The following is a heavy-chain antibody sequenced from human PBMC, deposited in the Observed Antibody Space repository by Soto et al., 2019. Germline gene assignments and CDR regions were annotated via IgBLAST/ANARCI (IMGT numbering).Heavy chain of an antibody. CDR1: GGSISSGGYY. J-gene: IGHJ5*02. Sequence: QVQLQESGPGLVKPSQTLSLTCTVSGGSISSGGYYWSWIRQHPGKGLEWIGYIYYSASTYYNPSINSRVTISVDTSKNQFSLKLSSVSSADTAVYYCARVDCSSSSCYEGDWFDPWGQGTLVTVSS. V-gene: IGHV4-31*03. CDR2: IYYSAST. CDR3: ARVDCSSSSCYEGDWFDP. D-gene: IGHD2-2*01.